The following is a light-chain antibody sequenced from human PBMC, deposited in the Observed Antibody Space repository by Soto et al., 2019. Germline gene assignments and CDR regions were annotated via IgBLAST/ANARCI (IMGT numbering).Light chain of an antibody. V-gene: IGKV3-20*01. CDR2: GAS. CDR1: QSVSSNY. CDR3: QQYGSSSYT. Sequence: EIVLTQSPGTLSLSPGERATLSCRASQSVSSNYLAWYQQRPGQAPRLLIYGASSRATGIPDRFSGSGSETDFTLTISRLEPEDFAVYYCQQYGSSSYTFGQGTKLEIK. J-gene: IGKJ2*01.